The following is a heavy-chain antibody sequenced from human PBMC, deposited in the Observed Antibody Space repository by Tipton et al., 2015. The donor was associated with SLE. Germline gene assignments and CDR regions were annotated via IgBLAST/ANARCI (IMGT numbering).Heavy chain of an antibody. CDR3: ARQPVYDYYSMDV. CDR2: VHYSGST. Sequence: TLSLTCTVSGVSVTNYYWSWIRQPPGKGLEWIGYVHYSGSTNSNPSLKSRVTMSVDTSKNQFSLKLSSVTAADTAVYYCARQPVYDYYSMDVWGKGTTVTVSS. J-gene: IGHJ6*03. V-gene: IGHV4-59*08. CDR1: GVSVTNYY.